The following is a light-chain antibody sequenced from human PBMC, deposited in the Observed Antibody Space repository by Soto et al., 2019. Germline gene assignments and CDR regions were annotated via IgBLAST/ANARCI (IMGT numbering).Light chain of an antibody. J-gene: IGLJ1*01. CDR1: SSDVGGYNY. V-gene: IGLV2-14*01. Sequence: SALTQPASVSGSPGQSITISCAGTSSDVGGYNYVSWYQQHPGKAPKPMIYDVSNRPSGVPNRFSGSKSGNTASLTISGLQAEDEADYYCSSYTSSSTYVFGTGTKVTVL. CDR2: DVS. CDR3: SSYTSSSTYV.